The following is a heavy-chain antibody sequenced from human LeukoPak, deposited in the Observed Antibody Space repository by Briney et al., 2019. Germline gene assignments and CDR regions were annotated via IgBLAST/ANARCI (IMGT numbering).Heavy chain of an antibody. J-gene: IGHJ4*02. CDR2: IYYSGST. Sequence: SETLSLTCTVSGGSISSYYWSWIRQPPGKGLEWIGYIYYSGSTNYNPSLESRVTISVDTSKNQFSLKLSSVTAADTAVYYCARQRSQLFSRPLRWRFDYWGQGTLVTVSS. CDR3: ARQRSQLFSRPLRWRFDY. D-gene: IGHD4-23*01. V-gene: IGHV4-59*08. CDR1: GGSISSYY.